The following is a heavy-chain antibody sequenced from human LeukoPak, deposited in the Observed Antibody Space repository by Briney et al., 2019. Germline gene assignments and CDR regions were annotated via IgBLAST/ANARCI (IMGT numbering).Heavy chain of an antibody. J-gene: IGHJ6*02. CDR2: ISSSGST. CDR1: GGSISSYC. D-gene: IGHD2-2*01. Sequence: PSETLSLTCTVSGGSISSYCWSWIRQPPGKGLEWIGYISSSGSTNYNPSLKSRVTISVDTSNNQFSLKLSSVTAADTAVYYCARDMLEYCSRTTCYFYGMDVWGQGTTVTVSS. V-gene: IGHV4-59*01. CDR3: ARDMLEYCSRTTCYFYGMDV.